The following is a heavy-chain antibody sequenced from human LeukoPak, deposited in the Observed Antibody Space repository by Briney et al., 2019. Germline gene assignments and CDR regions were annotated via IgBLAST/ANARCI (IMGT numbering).Heavy chain of an antibody. J-gene: IGHJ6*03. Sequence: GESLKISCKGSGYSFTSYWIGWVRQMPGKGLEWMGIIYPGDSDTRYSPSFQGQVTISADKSTSTAYLQWSSLKASDTAMYYCARQSYGDYVPPNYYYYYMDVWGKGTTVTVSS. V-gene: IGHV5-51*01. D-gene: IGHD4-17*01. CDR2: IYPGDSDT. CDR3: ARQSYGDYVPPNYYYYYMDV. CDR1: GYSFTSYW.